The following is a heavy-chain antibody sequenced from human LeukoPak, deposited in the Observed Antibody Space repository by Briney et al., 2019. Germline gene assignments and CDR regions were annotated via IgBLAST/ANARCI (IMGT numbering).Heavy chain of an antibody. D-gene: IGHD3-16*01. J-gene: IGHJ4*02. CDR2: ISSSSNI. V-gene: IGHV3-48*01. CDR3: ARKLWHRNDW. CDR1: GFTFSSYS. Sequence: GGSLRLSCAASGFTFSSYSMNWVRQAPGKGLEWVSYISSSSNIYYADSVKGRFTVSRDNFKNTLYLQMNSLRAEDTALYYCARKLWHRNDWWGQGTLVTVSS.